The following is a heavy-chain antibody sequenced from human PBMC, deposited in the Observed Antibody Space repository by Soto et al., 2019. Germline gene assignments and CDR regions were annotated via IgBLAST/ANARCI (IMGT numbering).Heavy chain of an antibody. V-gene: IGHV3-53*01. Sequence: AGGSQRLSCAASGFTVSSNYMSWVRQAPGKGLEWVSVIYSGGSTYYADSVKGRFTISRDNSKNTLYLQMNSLRAEDTAVYYCARHITMDPLLVYWGQGTLVTISS. D-gene: IGHD3-10*01. CDR3: ARHITMDPLLVY. J-gene: IGHJ4*02. CDR1: GFTVSSNY. CDR2: IYSGGST.